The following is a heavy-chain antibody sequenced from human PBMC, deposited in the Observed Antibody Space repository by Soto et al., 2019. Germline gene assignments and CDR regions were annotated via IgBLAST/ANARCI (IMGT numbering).Heavy chain of an antibody. CDR3: ARGQRGGAAAGTFNY. J-gene: IGHJ4*02. CDR2: IYYSGST. D-gene: IGHD6-13*01. Sequence: QVQLQESGPGLVKPSQTLSLTCTVSGGSISSGGYYWSWIRQHPGKGLEWIGYIYYSGSTYYNPSLKSRVTISVDTSKNQFSLKRSSVTAADTAVYYCARGQRGGAAAGTFNYWGQGTLVTVSS. V-gene: IGHV4-31*03. CDR1: GGSISSGGYY.